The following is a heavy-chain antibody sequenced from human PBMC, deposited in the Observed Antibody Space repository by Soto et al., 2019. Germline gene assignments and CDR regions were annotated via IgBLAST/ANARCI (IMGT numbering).Heavy chain of an antibody. CDR2: ISPYSGNT. D-gene: IGHD2-2*01. V-gene: IGHV1-18*01. Sequence: ASVNVSCKTACYSFSNCVITWVRQAPGQALEWLGWISPYSGNTNYSQKLQGRVTMTTDTSTSTAYMELRSLRSDDTAVYYCASDCSSTSCSEFDYWGQGTLVTVSS. CDR1: CYSFSNCV. CDR3: ASDCSSTSCSEFDY. J-gene: IGHJ4*02.